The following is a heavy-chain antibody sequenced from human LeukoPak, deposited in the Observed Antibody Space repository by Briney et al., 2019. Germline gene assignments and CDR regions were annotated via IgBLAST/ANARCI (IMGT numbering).Heavy chain of an antibody. V-gene: IGHV3-9*01. CDR2: ISWNSGSI. D-gene: IGHD6-19*01. CDR3: AKATGYSSGWYGD. Sequence: PGRSLRLSCAASGFTFDDYAMHWVRQAPGKGLEWVSGISWNSGSIGYADSVKGRFTISGDNAKNSLYLQMNSLRAEDTALYYCAKATGYSSGWYGDWGQGTLVTVSS. J-gene: IGHJ4*02. CDR1: GFTFDDYA.